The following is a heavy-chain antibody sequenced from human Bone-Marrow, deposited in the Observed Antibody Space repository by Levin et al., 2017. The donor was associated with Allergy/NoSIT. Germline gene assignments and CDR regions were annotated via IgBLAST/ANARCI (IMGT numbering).Heavy chain of an antibody. V-gene: IGHV3-48*03. CDR1: GFTFSSYE. D-gene: IGHD2-15*01. J-gene: IGHJ6*02. CDR3: ARDSCSGGRCYYGMDG. Sequence: GGSLRLSCAASGFTFSSYEMNWVRQAPGKGLEWVSYIGDSGNTIYYADSVKGRFTISRNNAKNSLDLQMNSLRAEDTAVYYCARDSCSGGRCYYGMDGWGQGTTVTVSS. CDR2: IGDSGNTI.